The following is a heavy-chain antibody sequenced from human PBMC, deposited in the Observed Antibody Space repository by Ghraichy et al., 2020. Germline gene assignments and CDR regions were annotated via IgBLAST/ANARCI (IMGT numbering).Heavy chain of an antibody. Sequence: GGSLRLSCAARGFSFSSYWMNWVRQAPGKGLEWVANIKQDGSEQYYVDSVKGRFTVSRDNAKNSLYLQMNSLRAEDTAVYYCARGCGSAACPLFFDQWGQGTLVTVSS. CDR2: IKQDGSEQ. D-gene: IGHD2-21*01. J-gene: IGHJ4*02. CDR1: GFSFSSYW. CDR3: ARGCGSAACPLFFDQ. V-gene: IGHV3-7*03.